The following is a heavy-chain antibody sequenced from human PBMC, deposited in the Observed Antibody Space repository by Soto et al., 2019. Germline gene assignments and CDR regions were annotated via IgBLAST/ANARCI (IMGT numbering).Heavy chain of an antibody. CDR1: GYSFTSYW. Sequence: GESLKISFKGSGYSFTSYWISWVRQMPGKGLEWMGRIDPSDSYTNYSPSFQGHVTISADKSISTAYLQWSSLKASDTAMYYCARQGVRNYYYYYGMDVWGQGNTVTVYS. J-gene: IGHJ6*02. CDR2: IDPSDSYT. CDR3: ARQGVRNYYYYYGMDV. V-gene: IGHV5-10-1*01. D-gene: IGHD1-1*01.